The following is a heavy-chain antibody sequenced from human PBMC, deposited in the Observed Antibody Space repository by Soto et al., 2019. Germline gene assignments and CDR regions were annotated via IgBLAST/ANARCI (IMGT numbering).Heavy chain of an antibody. CDR1: GYSFTSYW. V-gene: IGHV5-51*01. D-gene: IGHD2-2*01. CDR2: IYPGDSDT. CDR3: ARVGYCSSTSCYCLYHYYYYYMDV. J-gene: IGHJ6*03. Sequence: GESLKISCKGSGYSFTSYWIGWVRQMPGKGLEWMGIIYPGDSDTRYSPSFQGQVTISADKSISTAYLQWSSLKASDTAMNYCARVGYCSSTSCYCLYHYYYYYMDVWGKGTTVTVSS.